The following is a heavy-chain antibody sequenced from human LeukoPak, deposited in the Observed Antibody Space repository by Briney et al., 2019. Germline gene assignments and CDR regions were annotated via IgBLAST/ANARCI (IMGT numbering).Heavy chain of an antibody. V-gene: IGHV3-15*01. CDR2: IKSKTDGGTT. D-gene: IGHD3-10*01. CDR1: GFTFSNAW. J-gene: IGHJ4*02. Sequence: GGSLRLSCAVSGFTFSNAWMSWVRQAPGKGLEWVGRIKSKTDGGTTDYAAPVKGRFTISRDDSKNTLYLQMNSLKTEDTAVYYCTTDLTYYYGSGSYYYWGQGTLVTVSS. CDR3: TTDLTYYYGSGSYYY.